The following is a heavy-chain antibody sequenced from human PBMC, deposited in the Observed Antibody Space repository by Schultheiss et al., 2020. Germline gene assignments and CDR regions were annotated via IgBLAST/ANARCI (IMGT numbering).Heavy chain of an antibody. V-gene: IGHV3-74*01. CDR3: ARASGDETTVTEGYYYYYGMDV. J-gene: IGHJ6*04. Sequence: GGSLRLSCAASGFTFSSYWMHWVRQAPGKGLVWVSRINSDGSSTSYADSVKGRFTISRDNAKNTLYLQMNSLRAEDTAVYYCARASGDETTVTEGYYYYYGMDVWGKGTTVTVYS. D-gene: IGHD4-11*01. CDR1: GFTFSSYW. CDR2: INSDGSST.